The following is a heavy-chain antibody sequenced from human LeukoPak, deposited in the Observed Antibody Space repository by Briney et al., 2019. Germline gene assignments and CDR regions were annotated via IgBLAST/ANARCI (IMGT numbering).Heavy chain of an antibody. V-gene: IGHV4-34*01. CDR2: INYSGTT. CDR1: GGSFSGYY. J-gene: IGHJ4*02. CDR3: ARGRWISGSYYNFDY. Sequence: SETLSLTCAVYGGSFSGYYWSWIRQPPGKGLEWIGEINYSGTTHYNPSLKSRVTISADTSNNQFSLKLNSVTAADTAVYYCARGRWISGSYYNFDYWGQGTLVTVSS. D-gene: IGHD1-26*01.